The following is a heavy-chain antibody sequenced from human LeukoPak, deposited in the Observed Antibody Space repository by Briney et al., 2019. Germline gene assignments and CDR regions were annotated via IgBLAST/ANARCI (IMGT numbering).Heavy chain of an antibody. CDR1: GFTFSSYA. Sequence: GGSLRLACAASGFTFSSYAMSWVRQAPGKGLEWVSVIGGSGGSTYYADSVKGRFTISRDSSKSTLYLQMNSLIAEDTAVYYCGKDLLDGPMGVDYWGQGTLVTVSS. CDR3: GKDLLDGPMGVDY. V-gene: IGHV3-23*01. D-gene: IGHD3-10*01. J-gene: IGHJ4*02. CDR2: IGGSGGST.